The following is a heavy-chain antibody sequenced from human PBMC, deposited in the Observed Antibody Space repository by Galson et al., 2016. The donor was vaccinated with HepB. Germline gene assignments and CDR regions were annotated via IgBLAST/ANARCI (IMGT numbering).Heavy chain of an antibody. J-gene: IGHJ2*01. CDR1: GGSISSGDYS. CDR2: IYDSGRT. CDR3: ARTRQQPNYWYFDP. D-gene: IGHD1/OR15-1a*01. V-gene: IGHV4-30-2*01. Sequence: TLSLTCAVTGGSISSGDYSWSWIRQPPGKGLEWIGYIYDSGRTNYNPALESRLTISEDRSKNQVSLKVTSVTAADTAIYYCARTRQQPNYWYFDPWGRGTLVTVSS.